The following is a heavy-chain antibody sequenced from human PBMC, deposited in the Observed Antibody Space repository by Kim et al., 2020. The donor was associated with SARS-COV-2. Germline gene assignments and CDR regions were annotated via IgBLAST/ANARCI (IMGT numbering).Heavy chain of an antibody. Sequence: SETPSLTCAVYGGSFSGYYWSWIRQPPGKGLEWIGEINHSGSTNYNPSLKSRVTISVDTSKNQFSLKLSSVTAADTAVYYCARVVVAATNYNWFDPWGQGTLVTVSS. D-gene: IGHD2-15*01. J-gene: IGHJ5*02. V-gene: IGHV4-34*01. CDR1: GGSFSGYY. CDR2: INHSGST. CDR3: ARVVVAATNYNWFDP.